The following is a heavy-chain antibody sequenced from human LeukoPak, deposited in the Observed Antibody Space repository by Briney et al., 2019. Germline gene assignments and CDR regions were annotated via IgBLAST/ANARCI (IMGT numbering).Heavy chain of an antibody. J-gene: IGHJ3*01. D-gene: IGHD6-13*01. Sequence: GGSLRLSCAASGFTVSSSYMSWVRQAPGKGLEWVSVIYSGGSTYYADSVKGRFTISRHNSENTLYLQMNSLRPEDTAVYYCAREYSSSRSDAFDVWGQGTMVSVSS. CDR2: IYSGGST. CDR3: AREYSSSRSDAFDV. CDR1: GFTVSSSY. V-gene: IGHV3-53*04.